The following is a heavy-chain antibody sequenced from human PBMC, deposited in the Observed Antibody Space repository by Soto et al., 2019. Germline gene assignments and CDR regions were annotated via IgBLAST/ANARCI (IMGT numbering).Heavy chain of an antibody. V-gene: IGHV4-31*03. Sequence: QVQLQESGPGLVKPSQTLSLTCTVSGGSISSGGYYWSWIRQHPGKGLEWIGYIYYSRSTYYNPSLKSRVTISVDTSKNQFSLKLSSVTAADTAVYYCAMSFLGYCSGTSCYVQGWFDPWGQGTLVTVSS. J-gene: IGHJ5*02. CDR2: IYYSRST. CDR1: GGSISSGGYY. D-gene: IGHD2-2*01. CDR3: AMSFLGYCSGTSCYVQGWFDP.